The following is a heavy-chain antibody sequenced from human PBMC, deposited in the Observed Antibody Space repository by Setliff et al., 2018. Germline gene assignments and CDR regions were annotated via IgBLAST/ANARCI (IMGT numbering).Heavy chain of an antibody. CDR1: GGTFNMFS. CDR2: TIPVFGTA. D-gene: IGHD2-21*01. J-gene: IGHJ4*02. CDR3: ARRLAGFRKSHSFDS. Sequence: SVKVSCKASGGTFNMFSIHWVRQAPGQGLEWMGGTIPVFGTANYAQKFQDRVTITADDSSSTAYMEVSSLRSDDTAVYYCARRLAGFRKSHSFDSWGQGTLVTV. V-gene: IGHV1-69*13.